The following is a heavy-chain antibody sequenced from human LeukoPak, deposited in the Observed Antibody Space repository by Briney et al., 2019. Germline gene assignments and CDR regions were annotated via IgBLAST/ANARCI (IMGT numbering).Heavy chain of an antibody. J-gene: IGHJ4*02. CDR1: GFTFSSYW. CDR3: ARAGDYDFWSGSY. CDR2: IKQDGSEK. Sequence: GGSLRLSCAASGFTFSSYWMSWVRQAPGKGLEWVANIKQDGSEKYYVDSVKGRFTISRDNAKNSLYLQMNSLRAEDTAVYYCARAGDYDFWSGSYWGQGTLATVSS. D-gene: IGHD3-3*01. V-gene: IGHV3-7*03.